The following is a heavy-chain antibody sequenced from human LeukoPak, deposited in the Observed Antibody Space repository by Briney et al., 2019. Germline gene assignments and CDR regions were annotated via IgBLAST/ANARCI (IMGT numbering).Heavy chain of an antibody. D-gene: IGHD3-10*01. CDR3: ASLCRGAVALEDY. Sequence: SVKVSCKASGYTFTSYAISWVRQAPGQGLEWMGRIIPILGIADYAQKFQGRVTITADKSTSTAYMELSSLRSEDTAVYYCASLCRGAVALEDYWGQGTLVTVSS. V-gene: IGHV1-69*04. CDR2: IIPILGIA. J-gene: IGHJ4*02. CDR1: GYTFTSYA.